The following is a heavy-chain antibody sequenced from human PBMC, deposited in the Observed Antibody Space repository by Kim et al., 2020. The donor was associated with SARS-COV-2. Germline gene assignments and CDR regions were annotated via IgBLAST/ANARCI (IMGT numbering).Heavy chain of an antibody. CDR1: GFTFSNAW. D-gene: IGHD2-2*01. J-gene: IGHJ6*02. CDR3: TTPRDQLPHYYYYGMDV. Sequence: GGSLRLSCAASGFTFSNAWMSWVRQAPGKGLEWVGRIKSKTDGGTTDYAAPVKGRFTISRDDSKNTLYLQMNSLKTEDTAVYYCTTPRDQLPHYYYYGMDVWGQGTTVTVSS. V-gene: IGHV3-15*01. CDR2: IKSKTDGGTT.